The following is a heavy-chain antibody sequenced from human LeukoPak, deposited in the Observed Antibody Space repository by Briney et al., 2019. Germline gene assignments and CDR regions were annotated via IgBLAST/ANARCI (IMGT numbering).Heavy chain of an antibody. V-gene: IGHV4-39*07. D-gene: IGHD2-15*01. Sequence: PSETLSLTCTVSGGSISSSSYYWGWIRQPPGKGLEWIGSIYYSGSIYYNPSLKSRVTISVDTSKNQFSLKLNSVTAADTAVYYCARDFTRATGYFDYWGQGTLVTVSS. CDR3: ARDFTRATGYFDY. CDR2: IYYSGSI. CDR1: GGSISSSSYY. J-gene: IGHJ4*02.